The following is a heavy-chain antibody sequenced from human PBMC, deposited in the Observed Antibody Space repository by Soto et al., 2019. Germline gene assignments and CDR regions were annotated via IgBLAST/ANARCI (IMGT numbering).Heavy chain of an antibody. V-gene: IGHV1-18*01. CDR1: GYSFSSIG. D-gene: IGHD3-10*01. J-gene: IGHJ4*02. Sequence: ASVKVSCKTSGYSFSSIGISWVRQAPGQGLEWMGWISPYKGNTYYSQRLQGRVTMTTDTSTSTAYMELRSLRSDDTAVYFCARDLDGSGSYFTDYWGQGTLVTVSS. CDR3: ARDLDGSGSYFTDY. CDR2: ISPYKGNT.